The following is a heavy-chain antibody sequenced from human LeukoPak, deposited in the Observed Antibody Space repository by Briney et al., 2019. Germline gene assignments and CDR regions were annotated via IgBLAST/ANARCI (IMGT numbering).Heavy chain of an antibody. D-gene: IGHD3-10*01. V-gene: IGHV4-61*02. Sequence: PSETLSLTCTVSGGSISSGSYYWSWIRQPAGKGLEWIGRIYTSGSTNYNPSLKSRVTISVDTSKNQFSLKLSSVTAADTAVYYCAREMPTPKWDTMVRGTFDYWGQGTLVTVSS. J-gene: IGHJ4*02. CDR3: AREMPTPKWDTMVRGTFDY. CDR2: IYTSGST. CDR1: GGSISSGSYY.